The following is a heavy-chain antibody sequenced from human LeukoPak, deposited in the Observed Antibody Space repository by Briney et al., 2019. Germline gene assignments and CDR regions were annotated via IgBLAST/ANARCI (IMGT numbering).Heavy chain of an antibody. D-gene: IGHD4-17*01. CDR1: TSYX. J-gene: IGHJ4*02. V-gene: IGHV1-46*01. CDR2: INPSGGST. Sequence: TSYXMHWVRQAPXQGLEWMGIINPSGGSTSYAQKFQGRVTMTRDTSTSTVYMELSSLRSEDTAVYYCARDRGGDYGDYGGFDYWGQGTLVTVSS. CDR3: ARDRGGDYGDYGGFDY.